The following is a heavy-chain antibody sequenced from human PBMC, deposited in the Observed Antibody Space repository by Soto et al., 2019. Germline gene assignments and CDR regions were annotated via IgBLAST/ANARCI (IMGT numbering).Heavy chain of an antibody. J-gene: IGHJ5*02. D-gene: IGHD1-26*01. V-gene: IGHV3-30*18. CDR1: GFTFSSYG. CDR2: ISYDGSYK. Sequence: QVQLVESGGGVVQPGRSLRLSCITSGFTFSSYGMHWVRQAPGKGLEWVAVISYDGSYKYYGDFVKGRFTISRDTSKNTLYLQMTRLRAEDTAIYYCAKAGWEVLSVPFDPWGQGTLVTASS. CDR3: AKAGWEVLSVPFDP.